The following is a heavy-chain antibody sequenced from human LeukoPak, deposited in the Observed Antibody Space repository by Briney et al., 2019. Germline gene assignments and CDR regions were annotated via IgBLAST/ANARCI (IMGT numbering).Heavy chain of an antibody. D-gene: IGHD5-12*01. J-gene: IGHJ4*02. Sequence: PGGSPRLSCAASGFSFRDFWMTWVRQAPGKGLEWVANINQGGSVKYCVDSVKGRFTISRDDAKSSLYVQMNSLRDEDTAVYYCARFGYSGWNLEYWGQGTLVTVSS. CDR2: INQGGSVK. CDR1: GFSFRDFW. CDR3: ARFGYSGWNLEY. V-gene: IGHV3-7*01.